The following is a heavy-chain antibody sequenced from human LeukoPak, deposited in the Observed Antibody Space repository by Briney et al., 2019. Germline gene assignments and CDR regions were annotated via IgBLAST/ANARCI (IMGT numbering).Heavy chain of an antibody. D-gene: IGHD2-15*01. V-gene: IGHV1-46*04. CDR3: ARGKVVVVAATSLGY. Sequence: GASVKVSCKASVYTFTIYYMHWVRQAPGQGLEWMGIINPSGGSTSYAQKLQGRVTMTRNTSQSTVYIELSSLNSEDTAVYYCARGKVVVVAATSLGYWGQGTLVTVSS. CDR1: VYTFTIYY. CDR2: INPSGGST. J-gene: IGHJ4*02.